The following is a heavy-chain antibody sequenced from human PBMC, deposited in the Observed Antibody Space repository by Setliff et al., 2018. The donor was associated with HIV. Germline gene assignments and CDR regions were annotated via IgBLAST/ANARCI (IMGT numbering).Heavy chain of an antibody. CDR1: GFTFSTNW. CDR2: IRQDGNER. Sequence: PGGSLRLSCTASGFTFSTNWMGWVRQAPGKGLEWVANIRQDGNERYYVDSVRGRFTISRDNTKNSLYLQMNSLRAEDTAVYYCAKTQGWHLINYWGPGTLVTVSS. V-gene: IGHV3-7*03. J-gene: IGHJ4*02. CDR3: AKTQGWHLINY. D-gene: IGHD6-19*01.